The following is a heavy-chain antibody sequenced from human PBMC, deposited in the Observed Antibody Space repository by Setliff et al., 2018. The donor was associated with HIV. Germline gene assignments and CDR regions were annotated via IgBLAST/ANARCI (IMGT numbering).Heavy chain of an antibody. CDR3: ARDGWELDRGRADYFDY. Sequence: GASVKVSCKASGYTFTSFAIHWVRQAPGHGLEWMGWINAGNGDTEYSQKFQGRATIDRDTSATTAYMELRSLRSEDTAVYYCARDGWELDRGRADYFDYWGQGALVTVSS. D-gene: IGHD3-10*01. V-gene: IGHV1-3*01. CDR1: GYTFTSFA. J-gene: IGHJ4*02. CDR2: INAGNGDT.